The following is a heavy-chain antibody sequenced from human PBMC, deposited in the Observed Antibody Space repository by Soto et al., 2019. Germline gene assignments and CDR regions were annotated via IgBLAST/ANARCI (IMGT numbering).Heavy chain of an antibody. CDR2: ITYTGGAT. V-gene: IGHV3-23*01. CDR1: GSNFGNLG. J-gene: IGHJ5*02. Sequence: GGSLRLSCAASGSNFGNLGMSWVRQAPGKVLQWVSSITYTGGATYHTDSVKGRFIVCRDKSKHVTFLLRRGLGVDDTALYYCARTPRSGIFGVRTIVENWLDRWGRGCLVSVSS. D-gene: IGHD3-3*02. CDR3: ARTPRSGIFGVRTIVENWLDR.